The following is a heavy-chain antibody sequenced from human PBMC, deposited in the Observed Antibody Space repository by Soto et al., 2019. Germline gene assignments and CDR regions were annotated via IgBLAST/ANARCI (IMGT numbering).Heavy chain of an antibody. Sequence: SETLSLTCTVSGGSISSYYWSWIRQPPGKGLEWIGYIYYSGSTNYNPSLKSRVTISVDTSKNQFSLKLSSVTAADTAVYYCARQGASRYCSSTSCFFSYDFDYWGQGTLVTVSS. V-gene: IGHV4-59*08. CDR2: IYYSGST. J-gene: IGHJ4*02. D-gene: IGHD2-2*01. CDR1: GGSISSYY. CDR3: ARQGASRYCSSTSCFFSYDFDY.